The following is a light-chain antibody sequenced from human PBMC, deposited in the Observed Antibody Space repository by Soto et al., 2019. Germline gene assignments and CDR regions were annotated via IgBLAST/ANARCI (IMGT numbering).Light chain of an antibody. CDR2: GVS. CDR3: SSYTFSSPLVV. J-gene: IGLJ2*01. Sequence: QSALTQPASVSGSPGQSITISCTGTSSDIGSYNYVSWYQQLPGKVPKLMIYGVSNRPSGVSNRFSGSKSGNTASLPISGLQAEDEADYYCSSYTFSSPLVVFGGGTKLTVL. CDR1: SSDIGSYNY. V-gene: IGLV2-14*03.